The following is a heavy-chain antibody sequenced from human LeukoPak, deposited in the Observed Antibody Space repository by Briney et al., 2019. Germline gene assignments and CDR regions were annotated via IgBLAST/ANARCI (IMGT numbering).Heavy chain of an antibody. CDR2: IIPILGIA. CDR3: AGVNFGSYDY. CDR1: GGTFSSYA. Sequence: SVKVSCKASGGTFSSYAISWVRQVPGQGLEWMGRIIPILGIANYAQKFQGRVTITADKSTSTAYMELSSLRSEDTAVYYCAGVNFGSYDYWGQGTLVTVSS. V-gene: IGHV1-69*04. J-gene: IGHJ4*02. D-gene: IGHD1-26*01.